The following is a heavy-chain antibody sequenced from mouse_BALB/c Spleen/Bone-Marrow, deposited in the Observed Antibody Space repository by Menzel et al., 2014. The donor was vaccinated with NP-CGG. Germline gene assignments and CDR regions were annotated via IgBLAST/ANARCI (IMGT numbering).Heavy chain of an antibody. D-gene: IGHD1-1*01. J-gene: IGHJ4*01. CDR1: DYTFTSYW. CDR3: ARQITTVDYAMDY. V-gene: IGHV1-7*01. Sequence: VQLVESGAELAKPGASVKMSCKASDYTFTSYWMHWVKQRPGQGLEWIGYINPSTGYTEYNQKFKDKATLTADKSSSTAYMQLSSLTSEDSAVYYCARQITTVDYAMDYWGQGTSVTVSS. CDR2: INPSTGYT.